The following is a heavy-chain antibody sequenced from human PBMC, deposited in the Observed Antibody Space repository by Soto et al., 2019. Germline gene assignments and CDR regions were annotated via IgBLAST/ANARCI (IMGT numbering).Heavy chain of an antibody. D-gene: IGHD6-19*01. CDR3: ARSGYTSGWFVDN. J-gene: IGHJ4*02. V-gene: IGHV3-11*01. CDR2: TNSGGTTT. Sequence: QVQLVESGGGLVKPGGSLRLSCAASGFTLSDHYMTWMRQAPGTGLEWVAYTNSGGTTTYYADSVKGRFTISRDNAKNSRYLQMNSLRVADTAGYYCARSGYTSGWFVDNWGQGTLVTVSS. CDR1: GFTLSDHY.